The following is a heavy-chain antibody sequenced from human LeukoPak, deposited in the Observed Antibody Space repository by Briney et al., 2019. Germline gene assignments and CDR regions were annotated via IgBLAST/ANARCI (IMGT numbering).Heavy chain of an antibody. J-gene: IGHJ4*02. CDR2: ISGSGGST. CDR3: AKPDRSATVTTYFDY. D-gene: IGHD4-17*01. V-gene: IGHV3-23*01. CDR1: GFTFSSYA. Sequence: GGSLRLSCAASGFTFSSYAMSWVRQAPGKGLEWVSAISGSGGSTYYADSVKGLFTISRDNSKNTLYLQMNSLRAEDTAVYYCAKPDRSATVTTYFDYWGQGTLVTVSS.